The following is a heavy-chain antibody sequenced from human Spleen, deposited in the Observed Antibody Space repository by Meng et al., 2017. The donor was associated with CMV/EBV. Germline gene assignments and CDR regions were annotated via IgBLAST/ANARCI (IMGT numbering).Heavy chain of an antibody. D-gene: IGHD3-22*01. CDR2: IIPIFGTA. Sequence: KISCKASGGTFSSYAISWVRQAPGQGLEWMGGIIPIFGTANYAQKLQGRVTMTTDTSTSTAYMELRILRSDDTAVYYCARDKNYYDSSPYYIGDYWGQGTLVTVSS. J-gene: IGHJ4*02. CDR3: ARDKNYYDSSPYYIGDY. CDR1: GGTFSSYA. V-gene: IGHV1-69*05.